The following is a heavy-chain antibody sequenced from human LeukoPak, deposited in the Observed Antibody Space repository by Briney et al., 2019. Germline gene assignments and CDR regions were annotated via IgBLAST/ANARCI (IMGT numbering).Heavy chain of an antibody. V-gene: IGHV3-21*01. CDR3: AKSTRAVMAMMDV. J-gene: IGHJ6*04. CDR1: GFTFTTYW. Sequence: GGSLRLSCAASGFTFTTYWMSWVRQAPGKGLEWVSSISSRSTYIYHADSVKGRFTISRDNAKNSLFLQMNSLRAEDTAVYFCAKSTRAVMAMMDVWGKGTTVTVSS. CDR2: ISSRSTYI. D-gene: IGHD3-16*01.